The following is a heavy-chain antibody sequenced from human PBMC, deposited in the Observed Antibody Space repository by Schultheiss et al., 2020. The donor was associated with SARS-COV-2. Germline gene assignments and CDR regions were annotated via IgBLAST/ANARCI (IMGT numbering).Heavy chain of an antibody. V-gene: IGHV4-61*08. Sequence: SETLSLTCTVSGGSISSGGYYWSWIRQPPGKALEWLGYIYHSGSTKYNPSLKSRVTLSIDTSKNQFSLKLTAVTAADTAVYYCARGDGDYAAPVDYWGQGTLVTVSS. CDR3: ARGDGDYAAPVDY. J-gene: IGHJ4*02. CDR2: IYHSGST. D-gene: IGHD4-17*01. CDR1: GGSISSGGYY.